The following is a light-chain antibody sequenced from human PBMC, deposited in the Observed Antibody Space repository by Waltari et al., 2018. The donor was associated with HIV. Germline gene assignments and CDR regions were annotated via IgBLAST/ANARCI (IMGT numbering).Light chain of an antibody. V-gene: IGLV2-8*01. CDR2: EVS. Sequence: QSALTQPPSASGSPGQSVTISCTGTSNDVGGYNYVSWYQQHPGKAPQLMIYEVSGRPAGVPDRFAGSKSGNRASLTVSGLQAEDEADDYCSSYSGGNNFDVVFGGGTKLTVL. CDR3: SSYSGGNNFDVV. J-gene: IGLJ2*01. CDR1: SNDVGGYNY.